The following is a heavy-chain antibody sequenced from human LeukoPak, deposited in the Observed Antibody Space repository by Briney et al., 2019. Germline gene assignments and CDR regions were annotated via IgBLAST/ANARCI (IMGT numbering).Heavy chain of an antibody. V-gene: IGHV1-46*01. CDR1: GYTFTSCY. CDR2: INPSGGSR. J-gene: IGHJ6*02. CDR3: ARARLRYFDFYYGMDV. Sequence: ASVKVSCKASGYTFTSCYMHWVRQAPGQGPEWMGIINPSGGSRSYAQKFQGRVTMTRDTSTSTVYMELSSLRSEDTAVYYCARARLRYFDFYYGMDVWGQGTTVTVSS. D-gene: IGHD3-9*01.